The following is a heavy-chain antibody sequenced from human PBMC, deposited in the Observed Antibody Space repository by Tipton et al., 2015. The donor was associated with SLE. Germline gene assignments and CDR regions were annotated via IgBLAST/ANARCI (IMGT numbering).Heavy chain of an antibody. CDR2: ISGRGGST. CDR3: AKLGSGWTYYFDY. CDR1: GFTFSSYD. D-gene: IGHD6-19*01. V-gene: IGHV3-23*01. Sequence: SLRLSCAASGFTFSSYDMSWVRQAPGKGLEWVSLISGRGGSTYYADSVKGRFTISRDNSKNTLYLQMNSLRAEDTAVYYCAKLGSGWTYYFDYWGQGTLVTVSS. J-gene: IGHJ4*02.